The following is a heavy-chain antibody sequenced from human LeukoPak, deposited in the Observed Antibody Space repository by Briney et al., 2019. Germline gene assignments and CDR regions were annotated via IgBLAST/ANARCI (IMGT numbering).Heavy chain of an antibody. J-gene: IGHJ5*02. D-gene: IGHD5-24*01. CDR3: ATDHSMADTAWWFDP. CDR1: GYTITNNW. V-gene: IGHV1-46*01. CDR2: INPSGTGT. Sequence: ASAKVSCKASGYTITNNWMHWVRQAPGQGLEWMGVINPSGTGTSYGQKFQGRITMSGDTSTSTAYMELSSLRSEDTAFYYCATDHSMADTAWWFDPWGQGTLVTVSS.